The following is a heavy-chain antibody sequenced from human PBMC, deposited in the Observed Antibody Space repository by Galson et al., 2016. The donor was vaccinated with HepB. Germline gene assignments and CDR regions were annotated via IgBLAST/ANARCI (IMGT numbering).Heavy chain of an antibody. J-gene: IGHJ4*02. CDR2: ISSSRST. CDR1: GFIFSNYA. V-gene: IGHV3-23*01. D-gene: IGHD3-10*01. CDR3: VRGGGSGAALREYYSEY. Sequence: SLRLSCAASGFIFSNYAMTWVRQAPGKGLEWVSSISSSRSTYYADYVKGRITISRDNSKKTLYLQMSRLIAEDTVVYHCVRGGGSGAALREYYSEYWGQGALVTVSS.